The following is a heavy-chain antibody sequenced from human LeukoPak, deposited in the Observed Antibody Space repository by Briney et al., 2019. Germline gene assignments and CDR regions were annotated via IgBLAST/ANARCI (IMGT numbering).Heavy chain of an antibody. CDR3: ARGASTVTTDYFDY. CDR2: INHSGST. J-gene: IGHJ4*02. Sequence: SETLSLTCAVYGGSFSGYYWSWIRQPPGKGLEWIGEINHSGSTNYNPSLKSRVTISVDTSKNQFSLKLSSVTAADTAVYCCARGASTVTTDYFDYWGQGTLVTVSS. V-gene: IGHV4-34*01. D-gene: IGHD4-11*01. CDR1: GGSFSGYY.